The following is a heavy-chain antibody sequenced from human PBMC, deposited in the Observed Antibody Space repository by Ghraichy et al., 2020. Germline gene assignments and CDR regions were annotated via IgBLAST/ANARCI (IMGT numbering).Heavy chain of an antibody. Sequence: GGSLRLSCAASGFTFSSYSMNWVRQAPGKGLEWVSSISSSSSYIYYADSVKGRFTISRDNAKNSLYLQMNSLRAEDTAVYYCARVVVVAATNYYYYMDVWGKGTTVTVSS. J-gene: IGHJ6*03. V-gene: IGHV3-21*01. D-gene: IGHD2-15*01. CDR2: ISSSSSYI. CDR1: GFTFSSYS. CDR3: ARVVVVAATNYYYYMDV.